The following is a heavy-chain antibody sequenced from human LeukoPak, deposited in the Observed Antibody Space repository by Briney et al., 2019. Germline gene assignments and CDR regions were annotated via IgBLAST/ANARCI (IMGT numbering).Heavy chain of an antibody. CDR2: FYHSGST. CDR1: GGSISSSNW. CDR3: ARGYSSGWYSYYFDY. D-gene: IGHD6-19*01. V-gene: IGHV4-4*02. Sequence: PSGTLSLTCAVSGGSISSSNWWSWVRQPPGKGLEWIGEFYHSGSTNYNPSLKRRVTISVDKSKKQFSLKLSSVTAADTAVYYCARGYSSGWYSYYFDYWGQGTLVTVSS. J-gene: IGHJ4*02.